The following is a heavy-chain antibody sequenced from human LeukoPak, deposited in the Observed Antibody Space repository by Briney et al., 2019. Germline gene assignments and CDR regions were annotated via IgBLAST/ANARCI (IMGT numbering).Heavy chain of an antibody. CDR2: ISYDGSNK. D-gene: IGHD2-21*02. J-gene: IGHJ6*02. CDR3: AKSTAIGTYYYYGMDV. Sequence: PGGSLRLYCAASGFTFSSYGMHWVRQAPGKGLEWVAVISYDGSNKYYADSVKGRFTISRDNSKNTLYLQMNSLGAEDTAVYYCAKSTAIGTYYYYGMDVWGQGTTVTVSS. CDR1: GFTFSSYG. V-gene: IGHV3-30*18.